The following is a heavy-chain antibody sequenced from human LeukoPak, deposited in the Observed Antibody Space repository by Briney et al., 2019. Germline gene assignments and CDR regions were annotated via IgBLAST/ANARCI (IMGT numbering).Heavy chain of an antibody. Sequence: GGSLRLSCAASGFTLSSYSMNWVRQAPGKGLEWVSSISSSSSYIYYADSVKGRFSISRDNAKNSLYLQMNSLRAEDTAVYYCARDLGELSIEWGQGTLVTVSS. CDR3: ARDLGELSIE. CDR2: ISSSSSYI. CDR1: GFTLSSYS. J-gene: IGHJ4*02. D-gene: IGHD3-10*01. V-gene: IGHV3-21*01.